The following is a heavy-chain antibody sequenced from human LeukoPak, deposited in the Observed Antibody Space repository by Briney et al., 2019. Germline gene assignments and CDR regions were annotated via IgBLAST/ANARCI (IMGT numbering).Heavy chain of an antibody. CDR1: CGSFSGYY. J-gene: IGHJ4*02. Sequence: SETLSLPCGIYCGSFSGYYWSWIRPPPGKGPEWSGEINHSGSTNYNPSLKSRVTISVDTSKNQFSLKLSSVTAADTAVYYCARNPYCSGGSCPQGDYWGQGTLVTVSS. D-gene: IGHD2-15*01. CDR3: ARNPYCSGGSCPQGDY. V-gene: IGHV4-34*01. CDR2: INHSGST.